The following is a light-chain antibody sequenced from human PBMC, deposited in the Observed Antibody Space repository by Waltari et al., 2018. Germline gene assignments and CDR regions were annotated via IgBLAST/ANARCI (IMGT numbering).Light chain of an antibody. CDR2: DVN. CDR1: SNNVGSYYL. CDR3: CSYAGSSTYVL. Sequence: QSALTQPASVSGSPGQSITISCTGTSNNVGSYYLVSWYQQHPGRAPKLMIYDVNKLPLGVSNRFSGSKSGNTASLTISGLQAEDEAEYYCCSYAGSSTYVLFGGGTKLTVL. J-gene: IGLJ2*01. V-gene: IGLV2-23*02.